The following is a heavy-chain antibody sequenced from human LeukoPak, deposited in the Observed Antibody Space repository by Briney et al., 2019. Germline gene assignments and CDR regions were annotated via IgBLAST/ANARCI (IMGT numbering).Heavy chain of an antibody. D-gene: IGHD6-13*01. CDR1: DFTLTNAW. CDR2: IKSKTDGGTT. V-gene: IGHV3-15*07. J-gene: IGHJ3*02. CDR3: IIAPGLFAFET. Sequence: GGSLRLSCAASDFTLTNAWVNWIRQAPGEGLEWVGRIKSKTDGGTTDYATPVNGRFTISRDDSANTVHLQMDSLKTEDTAVYFCIIAPGLFAFETWGQGTMVTVSS.